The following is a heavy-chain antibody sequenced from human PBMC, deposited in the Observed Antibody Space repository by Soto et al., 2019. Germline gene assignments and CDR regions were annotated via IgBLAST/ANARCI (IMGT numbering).Heavy chain of an antibody. Sequence: SETLSLTCTVSGGSISSSSYYWGWIRQPPGKGLEWIGSIYYSGSTYYNPSLKSRVTISVDTSKNQFSLKLSSVTAADTAVYYCARHNSMAYYYDSSGYYYDYGMDVWGQGTTVTVSS. D-gene: IGHD3-22*01. J-gene: IGHJ6*02. V-gene: IGHV4-39*01. CDR1: GGSISSSSYY. CDR2: IYYSGST. CDR3: ARHNSMAYYYDSSGYYYDYGMDV.